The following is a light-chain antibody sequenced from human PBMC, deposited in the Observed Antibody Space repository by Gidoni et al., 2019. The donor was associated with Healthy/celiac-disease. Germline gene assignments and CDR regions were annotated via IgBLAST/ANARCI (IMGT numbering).Light chain of an antibody. CDR2: DAS. CDR1: QGISSY. V-gene: IGKV1-33*01. Sequence: DIQLTQSPSSLSASVGDRVTITCRVSQGISSYLNWYRQKPGKVPKLLIYDASNLETGVPSRFSGSGSGTDFTFTISSLQPEDIATYYCQQYDNLPITFXQXTRLEIK. CDR3: QQYDNLPIT. J-gene: IGKJ5*01.